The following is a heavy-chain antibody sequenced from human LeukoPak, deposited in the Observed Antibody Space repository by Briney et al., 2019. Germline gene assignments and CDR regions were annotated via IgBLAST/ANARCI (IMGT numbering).Heavy chain of an antibody. CDR2: ISHSGTT. CDR3: AKHRGSFFEAFDI. V-gene: IGHV4-30-2*03. J-gene: IGHJ3*02. Sequence: SQTLSLSCTVSGVSISSGGYYWTWIRQPPGKGLEWIGYISHSGTTYYNPSLKSRVSISADTSKNHFSLWLSSVTAADMAVYYCAKHRGSFFEAFDIWGQGTAVSVSS. CDR1: GVSISSGGYY. D-gene: IGHD1-26*01.